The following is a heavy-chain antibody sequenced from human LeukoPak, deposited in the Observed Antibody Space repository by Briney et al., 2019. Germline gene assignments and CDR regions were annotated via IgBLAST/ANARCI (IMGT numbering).Heavy chain of an antibody. V-gene: IGHV4-4*09. CDR2: IHSSGYT. Sequence: SETLSLTCTVSGGSINTYYWTWIRQPPGQGLEWIAYIHSSGYTNYNPSLKSRVTISVDTSKNQFSLKVTSVTAADTAVYYCARATVVRPFDYWGQGTLVTVSS. J-gene: IGHJ4*02. CDR1: GGSINTYY. CDR3: ARATVVRPFDY. D-gene: IGHD4-23*01.